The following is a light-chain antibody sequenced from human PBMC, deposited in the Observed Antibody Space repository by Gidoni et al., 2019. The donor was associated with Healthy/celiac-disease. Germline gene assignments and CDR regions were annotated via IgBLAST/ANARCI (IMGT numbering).Light chain of an antibody. CDR2: GAS. CDR3: QQYGSSQGPWT. J-gene: IGKJ1*01. Sequence: EIVLTQSPGTLSLSPGERPTLSGRASQSVSSSYLAWYQQKPGQAPRLLIYGASSRATGIPDRFSGSGSGTDFTLTISRLEPEDFAVYYCQQYGSSQGPWTFGQGTKVEIK. V-gene: IGKV3-20*01. CDR1: QSVSSSY.